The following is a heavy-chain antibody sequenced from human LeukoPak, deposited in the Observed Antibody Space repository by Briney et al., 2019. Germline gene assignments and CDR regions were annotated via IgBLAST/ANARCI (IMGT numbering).Heavy chain of an antibody. Sequence: ASVKVSCKASGYTFTSYGISWVRQAPGQGLEWMGWISAYNGNTNYAQKLQGRVTMTTDTSASTAYMELSSLRSEDTAVYYCARQRYYDSSGYPPEVDAFDIWGQGTMVTVSS. CDR3: ARQRYYDSSGYPPEVDAFDI. CDR1: GYTFTSYG. J-gene: IGHJ3*02. CDR2: ISAYNGNT. D-gene: IGHD3-22*01. V-gene: IGHV1-18*01.